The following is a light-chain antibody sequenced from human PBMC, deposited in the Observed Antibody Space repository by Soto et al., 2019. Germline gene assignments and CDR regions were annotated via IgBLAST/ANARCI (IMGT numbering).Light chain of an antibody. CDR3: QPRRSSPPMIS. V-gene: IGKV3-11*01. CDR2: DAS. CDR1: QSVSTY. J-gene: IGKJ5*01. Sequence: TKAPAALALSPEERASLSCRASQSVSTYLAWYQQRPGQAPRLLIYDASYRATDIPPRFSGSGSGTDFTLTISSLEPEDFAVYYCQPRRSSPPMISLGHGTRLEI.